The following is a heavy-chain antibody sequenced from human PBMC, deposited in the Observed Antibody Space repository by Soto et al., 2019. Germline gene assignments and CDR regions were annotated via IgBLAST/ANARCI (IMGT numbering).Heavy chain of an antibody. V-gene: IGHV3-23*01. D-gene: IGHD3-3*01. J-gene: IGHJ6*02. CDR2: ISGSGGST. CDR1: GFTFSSYA. CDR3: AKIRSGRLLWYYYGMDV. Sequence: EVQLLESGGGLVQPGGSLRLSCAASGFTFSSYAMSWVRQAPGKGLEWVSAISGSGGSTYYADSVKGRFTISRDNSKNTLYLQMNRLRAEDTAVYYCAKIRSGRLLWYYYGMDVWGQGTTVTVSS.